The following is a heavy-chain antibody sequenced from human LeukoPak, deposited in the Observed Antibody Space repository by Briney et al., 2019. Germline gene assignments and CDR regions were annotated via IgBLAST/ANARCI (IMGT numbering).Heavy chain of an antibody. CDR2: IIPILGIA. V-gene: IGHV1-69*04. Sequence: ASVKVSCKASGGTFSSYAISWVRQAPGQGLEWVGRIIPILGIANYAQKFQGRVTITADKSTSTAYTELSSLRSEDTAVYYCARDAGPNTYYYDSSGYPDYWGQGTLVTVSS. CDR1: GGTFSSYA. CDR3: ARDAGPNTYYYDSSGYPDY. J-gene: IGHJ4*02. D-gene: IGHD3-22*01.